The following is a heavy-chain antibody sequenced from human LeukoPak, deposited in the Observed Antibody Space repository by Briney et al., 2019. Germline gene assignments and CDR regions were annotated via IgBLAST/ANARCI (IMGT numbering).Heavy chain of an antibody. CDR3: AKDSAKKYDDY. CDR1: GFTFSSYS. D-gene: IGHD2/OR15-2a*01. CDR2: ISGSDGST. Sequence: GGSLRLSCAASGFTFSSYSMNWVRQAPGKGLEWVSGISGSDGSTNYADSVKGRFTISRENSKNTLYLQMNSLRAEDTAVYYCAKDSAKKYDDYWGQGTLVTVSS. V-gene: IGHV3-23*01. J-gene: IGHJ4*02.